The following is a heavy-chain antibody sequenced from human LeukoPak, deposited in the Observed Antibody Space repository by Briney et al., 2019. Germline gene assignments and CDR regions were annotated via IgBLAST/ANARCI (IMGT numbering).Heavy chain of an antibody. CDR1: GYGFTSYW. J-gene: IGHJ3*02. V-gene: IGHV5-51*01. CDR3: ARLPYYYDSSGDAFDI. Sequence: GESVKISCKGSGYGFTSYWIGWVRQMPGKGLEWMGIIYPGDSDTRYSPSFQGQVTISADKSISTAYLQWISLKASDTAMYFCARLPYYYDSSGDAFDIWGQGTMVTVSS. CDR2: IYPGDSDT. D-gene: IGHD3-22*01.